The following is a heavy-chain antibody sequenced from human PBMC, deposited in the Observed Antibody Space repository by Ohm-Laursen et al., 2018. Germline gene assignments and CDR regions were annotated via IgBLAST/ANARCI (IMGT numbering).Heavy chain of an antibody. V-gene: IGHV4-31*03. CDR3: ARQLGMRDYFDY. CDR2: IYYSGST. Sequence: TLSLTCTVSGGSISSGGYYWSWIRQHPGKGLEWIGYIYYSGSTYYNPSLKSRVTISVDTYKNQFSLKLSSVTAADTAVYYCARQLGMRDYFDYWGQGTLVTVSS. J-gene: IGHJ4*02. CDR1: GGSISSGGYY. D-gene: IGHD7-27*01.